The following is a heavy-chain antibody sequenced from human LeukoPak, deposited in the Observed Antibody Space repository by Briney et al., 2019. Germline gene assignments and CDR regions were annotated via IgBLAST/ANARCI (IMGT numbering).Heavy chain of an antibody. CDR1: GGSISSYY. Sequence: TSETLSLTCTVSGGSISSYYWSWIRQPPGNGLEWIGNIYYSGSTNYNPSLKRRVTISVDTSKNQFSLKLSSVTAADTAVYYCARGGEYYYDSSGYYDTFDYWGQGTLVTVSS. CDR3: ARGGEYYYDSSGYYDTFDY. J-gene: IGHJ4*02. V-gene: IGHV4-59*01. D-gene: IGHD3-22*01. CDR2: IYYSGST.